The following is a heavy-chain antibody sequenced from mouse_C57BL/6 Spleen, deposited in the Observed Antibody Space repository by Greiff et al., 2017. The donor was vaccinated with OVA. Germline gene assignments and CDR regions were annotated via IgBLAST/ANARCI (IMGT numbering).Heavy chain of an antibody. CDR1: GYTFTDYY. V-gene: IGHV1-26*01. Sequence: EVQLQQSGPELVKPGASVKISCKASGYTFTDYYMNWVKQSHGKSLEWIGDINPNNGGTSYNQKFKGKATLTVDKSSSTAYMELRSLTSEDSAVYYCARTGLLHYAMDYWGQGTSVTVSS. J-gene: IGHJ4*01. D-gene: IGHD2-3*01. CDR2: INPNNGGT. CDR3: ARTGLLHYAMDY.